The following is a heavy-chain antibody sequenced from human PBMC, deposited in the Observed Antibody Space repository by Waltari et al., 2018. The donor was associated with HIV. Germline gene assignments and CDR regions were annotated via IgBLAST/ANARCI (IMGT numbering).Heavy chain of an antibody. V-gene: IGHV3-9*01. CDR2: ISRNSGSI. Sequence: EVQLVESGGRLVQPGRSLRLSCAASGFTFDKYAMHWVRQAPGKGLEWVSGISRNSGSIGYLDSVKGRFTISRDNAKNRLYLQMNSLRVEDTALYYCAKDPGPTTVTTCFDSWGQGTLVTVSS. J-gene: IGHJ4*02. D-gene: IGHD4-17*01. CDR1: GFTFDKYA. CDR3: AKDPGPTTVTTCFDS.